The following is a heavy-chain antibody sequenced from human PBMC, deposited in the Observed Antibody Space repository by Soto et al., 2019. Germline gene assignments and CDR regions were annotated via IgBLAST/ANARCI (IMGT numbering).Heavy chain of an antibody. CDR1: GFTFNNFA. CDR2: ISYDGTYK. CDR3: ANEVDVAFSSLQYGMDV. J-gene: IGHJ6*02. D-gene: IGHD5-12*01. V-gene: IGHV3-30*14. Sequence: GGSLRLSCAASGFTFNNFAMHWVRQAPGKGLEWVAFISYDGTYKYYADSVRGRFTVYRDNSKSTLFLQMDSLKFEDTAVYVCANEVDVAFSSLQYGMDVWGQGTTVTVSS.